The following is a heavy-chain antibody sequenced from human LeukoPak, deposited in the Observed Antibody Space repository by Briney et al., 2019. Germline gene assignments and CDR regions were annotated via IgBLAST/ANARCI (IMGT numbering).Heavy chain of an antibody. Sequence: PSETLSLTCTVSGGSISSYCWSWVRQPPGKGLEWIGYIYPSGSTDYNPSLRSRVTMSVDTSKNQLSMELRYLTAADTAMYYCATSYEAKTASYDVWGQGTLVTVSS. CDR3: ATSYEAKTASYDV. D-gene: IGHD3-3*01. CDR2: IYPSGST. V-gene: IGHV4-4*09. J-gene: IGHJ4*02. CDR1: GGSISSYC.